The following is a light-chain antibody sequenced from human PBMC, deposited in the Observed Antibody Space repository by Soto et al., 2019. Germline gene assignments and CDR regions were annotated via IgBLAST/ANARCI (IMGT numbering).Light chain of an antibody. J-gene: IGLJ1*01. Sequence: QSALTQPASVSGSPGQSIAISCTGSSSDVGIYNYVSWYQQHPGKVPKLIIYEVTNRPSGVSNRFSGSKSGNTASLTISGLQAEDEADYYCQSYDSSLSGVFGTGTKVTVL. CDR3: QSYDSSLSGV. CDR1: SSDVGIYNY. V-gene: IGLV2-14*01. CDR2: EVT.